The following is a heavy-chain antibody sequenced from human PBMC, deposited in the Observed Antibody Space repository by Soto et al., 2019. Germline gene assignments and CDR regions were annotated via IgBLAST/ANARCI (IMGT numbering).Heavy chain of an antibody. V-gene: IGHV4-61*01. CDR3: TRERVSTVVVGSWFDP. D-gene: IGHD2-15*01. CDR1: GGSVSSDSHY. J-gene: IGHJ5*02. Sequence: PSETLSLTCTVSGGSVSSDSHYWNWIRQPPGKGLEWVGYIHDSGSTNYNPSLKSRVSISVDTSKNQFSLKLSSVTAADTAVYYCTRERVSTVVVGSWFDPWGQGTLVTVSS. CDR2: IHDSGST.